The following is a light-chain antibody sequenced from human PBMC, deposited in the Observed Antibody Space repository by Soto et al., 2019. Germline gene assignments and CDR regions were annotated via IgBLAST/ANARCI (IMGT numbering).Light chain of an antibody. CDR3: SSYAGGNNLV. CDR2: EVS. CDR1: SSDVGGYNF. Sequence: QSALTQPPSASGSPGQSVTISCTGTSSDVGGYNFVSWYQQHPGKAPKLMIYEVSKRPSGVPDRFSCSKSGNTASLTVSGLQAEEEADYYCSSYAGGNNLVFGGGTKLTVL. J-gene: IGLJ2*01. V-gene: IGLV2-8*01.